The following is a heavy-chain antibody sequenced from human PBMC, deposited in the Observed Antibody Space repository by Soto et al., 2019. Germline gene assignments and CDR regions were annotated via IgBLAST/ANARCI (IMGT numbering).Heavy chain of an antibody. CDR1: GFTFSSYA. Sequence: HPGGSLRLSCAASGFTFSSYAMSWVRQAPGKGLEWVSAISGSGGSTYYADSVKGRFTISRDNSKNTLYLQMNSLRAEDTAVYYCAKCPTPTRQLLRHYGSGSLWAYYYYYMDVWGKGTTVTVSS. J-gene: IGHJ6*03. V-gene: IGHV3-23*01. CDR2: ISGSGGST. CDR3: AKCPTPTRQLLRHYGSGSLWAYYYYYMDV. D-gene: IGHD3-10*01.